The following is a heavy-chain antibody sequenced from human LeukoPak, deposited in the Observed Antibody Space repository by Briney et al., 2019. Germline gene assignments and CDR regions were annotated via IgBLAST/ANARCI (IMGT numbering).Heavy chain of an antibody. Sequence: PGGSLRLSCAASGFTFSDYYMSWIRQAPGKGLEWVSYISSSGSTIYYADSVKGRFTISRDNAKNSLYLQMNSLRGEDTAVYYCAREASGYSYGLDAFDIWGQGTTVTVSS. D-gene: IGHD5-18*01. CDR3: AREASGYSYGLDAFDI. CDR1: GFTFSDYY. J-gene: IGHJ3*02. CDR2: ISSSGSTI. V-gene: IGHV3-11*04.